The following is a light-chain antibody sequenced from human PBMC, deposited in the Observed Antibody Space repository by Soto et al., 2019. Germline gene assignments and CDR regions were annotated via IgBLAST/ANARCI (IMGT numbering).Light chain of an antibody. V-gene: IGLV4-69*01. CDR1: SGHSSYA. J-gene: IGLJ3*02. CDR2: LNSDGSH. CDR3: QTWGTGRGV. Sequence: QPVLTQAPSASASLGASVKLTCTLNSGHSSYAIAWHQQQPEKGPRYLMKLNSDGSHTKGDGIPDRFSGSSSGAERYLTISSLQSEDEADYYCQTWGTGRGVFGGGTKLTVL.